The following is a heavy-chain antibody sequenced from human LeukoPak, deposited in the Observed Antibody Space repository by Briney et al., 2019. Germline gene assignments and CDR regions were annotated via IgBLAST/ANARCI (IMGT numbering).Heavy chain of an antibody. CDR1: GYTFTSYY. CDR3: ARDQEGFDY. CDR2: INPSGGST. V-gene: IGHV1-46*01. Sequence: GASVKVSCKASGYTFTSYYMHWVRQAPGQGLEWMGIINPSGGSTSYAQNSQGRVTVTRDTSTTTVHMELRGLRSEDTAVYYCARDQEGFDYWGQGTVVTVSS. J-gene: IGHJ4*02.